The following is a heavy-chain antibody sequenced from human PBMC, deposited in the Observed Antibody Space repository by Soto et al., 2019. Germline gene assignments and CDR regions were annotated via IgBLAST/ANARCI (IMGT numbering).Heavy chain of an antibody. J-gene: IGHJ6*04. CDR3: ARDFDRDYLYYRYRMDV. CDR2: IGTSSSYR. D-gene: IGHD4-17*01. CDR1: GFTFSSYT. Sequence: GGSLRLSCAASGFTFSSYTMNWVRQAPGRGLEWVSSIGTSSSYRYYADSVKGRFTISRDNAKNSLFLQMNSLRADDTAVYYCARDFDRDYLYYRYRMDVWGKGNTVT. V-gene: IGHV3-21*01.